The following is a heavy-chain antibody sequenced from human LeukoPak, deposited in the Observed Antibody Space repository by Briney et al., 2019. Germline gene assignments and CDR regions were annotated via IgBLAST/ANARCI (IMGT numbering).Heavy chain of an antibody. CDR2: ISSSSSYI. CDR3: ARDAGGDPGPH. CDR1: GFTFSSYS. Sequence: GGSLRLSCAASGFTFSSYSMNWVRQAPGKGLEWVSSISSSSSYIYYADSVKGRFTISRDNAKNSLYLQMNSLRAEDTAVYYCARDAGGDPGPHWGQGTLVTVSS. J-gene: IGHJ4*02. V-gene: IGHV3-21*01. D-gene: IGHD2-21*01.